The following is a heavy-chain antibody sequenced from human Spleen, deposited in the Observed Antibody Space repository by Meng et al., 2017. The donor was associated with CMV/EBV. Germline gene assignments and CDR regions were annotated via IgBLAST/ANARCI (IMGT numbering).Heavy chain of an antibody. V-gene: IGHV3-74*03. J-gene: IGHJ4*02. CDR2: IDNDGSTA. CDR1: GFTFNIYW. Sequence: GESLKISCAASGFTFNIYWMHWVRQVPGEGPVWVSRIDNDGSTATYADSVQGRFTVSRDNTNNMLYLQMNSLRAGDTAVYYCAREGQRRRTDYWGQGTLVTVSS. CDR3: AREGQRRRTDY.